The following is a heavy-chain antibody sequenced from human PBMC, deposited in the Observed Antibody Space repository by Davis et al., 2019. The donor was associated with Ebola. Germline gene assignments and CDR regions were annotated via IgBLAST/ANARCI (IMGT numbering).Heavy chain of an antibody. CDR1: GFTFNQYA. D-gene: IGHD6-19*01. V-gene: IGHV3-23*01. Sequence: GESLKISCAASGFTFNQYAMTWVRQAPGKGLEWVSTISKDGRDTNYADSVKGRLSVSRDNSKNTLHLQMNSLRVEDTAIYYCVKDTSNVWFDVWGQGTMVTVAS. CDR2: ISKDGRDT. J-gene: IGHJ3*01. CDR3: VKDTSNVWFDV.